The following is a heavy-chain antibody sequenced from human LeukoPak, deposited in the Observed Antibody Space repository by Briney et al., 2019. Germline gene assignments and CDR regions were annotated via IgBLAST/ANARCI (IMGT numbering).Heavy chain of an antibody. CDR3: ARSGPLYDILTDYTPGNFDY. CDR1: GYTFTSYG. CDR2: ISAYNGNT. J-gene: IGHJ4*02. V-gene: IGHV1-18*01. D-gene: IGHD3-9*01. Sequence: ASVTVSCTASGYTFTSYGISWVRQAPGQGLEWMGWISAYNGNTNYAQKLQGRVTMITDTSTSTAYMELRSLRSDDTAVYYCARSGPLYDILTDYTPGNFDYWGQGTLVTVSS.